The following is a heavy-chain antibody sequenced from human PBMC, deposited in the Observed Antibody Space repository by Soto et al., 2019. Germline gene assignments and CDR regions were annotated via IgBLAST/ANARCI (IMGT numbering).Heavy chain of an antibody. CDR2: IIPIFGTA. CDR1: GGTFSSYA. D-gene: IGHD3-22*01. J-gene: IGHJ3*02. V-gene: IGHV1-69*01. CDR3: ARVLKGYYDSSGYAFDI. Sequence: QVQLVQSGAEVKKPGSSVKVSCKASGGTFSSYAISWVRQAPGQGLEWMGGIIPIFGTANYAQKFQGRVTITADESTSTAYMELSILRSEDTGVYYCARVLKGYYDSSGYAFDIWGQGTMVTVSS.